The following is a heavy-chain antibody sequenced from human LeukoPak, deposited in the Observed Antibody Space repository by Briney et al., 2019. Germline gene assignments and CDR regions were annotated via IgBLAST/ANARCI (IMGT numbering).Heavy chain of an antibody. CDR2: TNHSGST. D-gene: IGHD3-3*01. Sequence: KPSETLSLTCAVYGGSFSGYYWSWIRQPPGKGLEWIRETNHSGSTNYNPSLKSRVTISVDTSKNQFSLKLNSVTAADTAVYYCARGIPVYGVIMIYYSYYMDVWGKGTTVTVSS. CDR3: ARGIPVYGVIMIYYSYYMDV. J-gene: IGHJ6*03. V-gene: IGHV4-34*01. CDR1: GGSFSGYY.